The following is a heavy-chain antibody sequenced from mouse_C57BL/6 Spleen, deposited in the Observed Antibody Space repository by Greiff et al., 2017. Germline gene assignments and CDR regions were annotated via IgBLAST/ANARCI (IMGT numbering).Heavy chain of an antibody. D-gene: IGHD1-1*01. Sequence: VQLVESGPGLVQPSQSLSITCTVSGFSLTSYGVHWVRQSPGKGLEWLGVIWRGGSTDYNAAFMSRLSITKDNSKSQVFFKMNSLQADDTAIYYCAKGDYYYGSSYGYFDGWGTGTTVTVSS. CDR2: IWRGGST. CDR3: AKGDYYYGSSYGYFDG. V-gene: IGHV2-5*01. J-gene: IGHJ1*03. CDR1: GFSLTSYG.